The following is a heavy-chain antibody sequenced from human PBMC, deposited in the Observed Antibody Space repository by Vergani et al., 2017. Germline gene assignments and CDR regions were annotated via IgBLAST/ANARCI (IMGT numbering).Heavy chain of an antibody. CDR1: GWSFSGYY. J-gene: IGHJ2*01. D-gene: IGHD3-3*01. CDR2: INHSGST. CDR3: AKDHYDFWSGYPNLSPFDL. Sequence: QVQLQQWGAGLLKPSETLSLTCAVYGWSFSGYYWSWIRQPPGKGLEWIGEINHSGSTNYNPSLKSRVTISVDTSKNQFSLKLSSVTAADTAMYYCAKDHYDFWSGYPNLSPFDLWGRGTLVTVSS. V-gene: IGHV4-34*01.